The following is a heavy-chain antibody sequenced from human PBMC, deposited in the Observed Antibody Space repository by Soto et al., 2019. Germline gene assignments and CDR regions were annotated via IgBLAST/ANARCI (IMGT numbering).Heavy chain of an antibody. J-gene: IGHJ4*02. CDR1: GYTFSSYA. V-gene: IGHV1-3*01. Sequence: QVHLVQSGAEVRKPGASVKVSCTASGYTFSSYAMHWVRQAPGQRLEWMGWINAGYGNTKSSQKFQDRVTISRDTSASTAYMELTSLRSEDKAVYYCARDTGEGTFDFWGQGTLVTVSS. CDR3: ARDTGEGTFDF. CDR2: INAGYGNT. D-gene: IGHD7-27*01.